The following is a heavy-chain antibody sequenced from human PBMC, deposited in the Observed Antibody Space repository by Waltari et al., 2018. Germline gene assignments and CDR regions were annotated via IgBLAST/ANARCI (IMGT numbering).Heavy chain of an antibody. D-gene: IGHD4-17*01. Sequence: EVQLVESGGGLVQPGGSLRLSCAASGFTFSSYSMNWVRQAPGKGLEWVSYISSSSSTIYYADSVKGRFTISRDNAKNSLYLQMNSLRAEDTAVYYCATSGSTVNDYWGQGTLVTVSS. CDR3: ATSGSTVNDY. CDR1: GFTFSSYS. CDR2: ISSSSSTI. J-gene: IGHJ4*02. V-gene: IGHV3-48*04.